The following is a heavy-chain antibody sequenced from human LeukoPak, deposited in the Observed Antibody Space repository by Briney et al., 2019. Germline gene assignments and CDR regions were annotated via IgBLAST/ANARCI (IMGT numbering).Heavy chain of an antibody. Sequence: GGSLRLSCAASGFTFSSYSMNWVRQAPGKGLEWVSSISSSSSYIYYADSVKGRFTISRDNAKNSLYLQMNSLRAEDTAVYYCARGPEAKIVVPTKWGQGTLVTVSS. CDR1: GFTFSSYS. CDR3: ARGPEAKIVVPTK. CDR2: ISSSSSYI. V-gene: IGHV3-21*01. J-gene: IGHJ4*02. D-gene: IGHD2-2*01.